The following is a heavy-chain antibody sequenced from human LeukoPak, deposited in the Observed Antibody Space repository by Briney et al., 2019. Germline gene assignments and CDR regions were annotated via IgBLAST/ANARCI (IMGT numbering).Heavy chain of an antibody. V-gene: IGHV4-39*07. CDR2: IYYSGST. D-gene: IGHD3-22*01. Sequence: SETLSLTCTVSGGSIRSTSYYWGWIRQPPGKGLEWIGSIYYSGSTYYNPSLKSRVTISVDTSKNQFSLKLRSVTAADTAVYYCGRGDSSAYYFPLYYFDYWGQGTLVTVPS. J-gene: IGHJ4*02. CDR3: GRGDSSAYYFPLYYFDY. CDR1: GGSIRSTSYY.